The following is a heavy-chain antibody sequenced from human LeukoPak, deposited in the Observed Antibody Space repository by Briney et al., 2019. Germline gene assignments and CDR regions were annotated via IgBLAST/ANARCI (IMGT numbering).Heavy chain of an antibody. CDR2: ISWNSGTI. Sequence: GGSLRLSCAASGFNFDDYAMHWVRQAPGKGLEWVSGISWNSGTIGYADSVKGRFTISRDNSKNSLYLQMNSLRAEDTALYYCAKDHRVVVPAAPGHWGQGTLVTVSS. J-gene: IGHJ4*02. CDR3: AKDHRVVVPAAPGH. D-gene: IGHD2-2*01. CDR1: GFNFDDYA. V-gene: IGHV3-9*01.